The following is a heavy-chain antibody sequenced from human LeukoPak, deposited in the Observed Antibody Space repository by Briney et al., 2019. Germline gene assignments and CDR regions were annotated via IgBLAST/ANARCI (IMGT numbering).Heavy chain of an antibody. J-gene: IGHJ4*02. Sequence: ASVKVSCKASGYTFTSYYMHWVRQAPGQGLEWMGIINPSGGSTSYAQKFQGRVTMTRDMSTSTDYMELSSLRSEDTAVYYCAKDLTGRITIFGGMIWGQGTLVTVSS. CDR1: GYTFTSYY. V-gene: IGHV1-46*01. CDR3: AKDLTGRITIFGGMI. D-gene: IGHD3-3*01. CDR2: INPSGGST.